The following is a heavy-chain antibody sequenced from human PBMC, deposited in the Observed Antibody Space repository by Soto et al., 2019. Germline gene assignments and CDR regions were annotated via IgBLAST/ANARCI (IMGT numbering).Heavy chain of an antibody. CDR2: ISNDGNRQ. Sequence: GSLRLSCVASGVSFSSQAMHWVRQAPGKGLEWVAAISNDGNRQLYADSVKDRFTISRDNSRNTLDLQMNNLRTEDTGVYFCARDIYSYGSVGTPDIWGQGTMVTVSS. CDR3: ARDIYSYGSVGTPDI. CDR1: GVSFSSQA. D-gene: IGHD5-18*01. V-gene: IGHV3-30-3*01. J-gene: IGHJ3*02.